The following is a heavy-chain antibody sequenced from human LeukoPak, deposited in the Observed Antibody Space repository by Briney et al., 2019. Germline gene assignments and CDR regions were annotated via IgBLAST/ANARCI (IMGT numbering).Heavy chain of an antibody. Sequence: SETLSLTCTVSGGSISSYYWSWIRQPPGKGLEWIGYIYYSGSTNYNPSLKSRVTISVDTSKNQFSLKLSSVTAADTAVYYCASGGYSSPLDYWGQGTLVTASS. CDR1: GGSISSYY. J-gene: IGHJ4*02. CDR2: IYYSGST. V-gene: IGHV4-59*01. D-gene: IGHD5-18*01. CDR3: ASGGYSSPLDY.